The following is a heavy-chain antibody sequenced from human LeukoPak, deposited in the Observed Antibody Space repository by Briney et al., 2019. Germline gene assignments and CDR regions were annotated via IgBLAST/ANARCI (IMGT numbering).Heavy chain of an antibody. CDR3: ANAFESTVTTGGGGHY. D-gene: IGHD4-17*01. CDR2: MSYDGSNK. J-gene: IGHJ4*02. V-gene: IGHV3-30*18. CDR1: GFTFSSYG. Sequence: GRSLRLSCAASGFTFSSYGMHWVRQAPGRGLEWVAVMSYDGSNKYYADSVKGRFTISRDNSKNTLYLQMNSLRAEDTAVYYCANAFESTVTTGGGGHYWGQGTLVTVSS.